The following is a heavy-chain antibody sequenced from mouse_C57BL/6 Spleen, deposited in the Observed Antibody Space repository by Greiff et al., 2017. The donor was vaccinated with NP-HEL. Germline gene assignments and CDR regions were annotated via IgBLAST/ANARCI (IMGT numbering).Heavy chain of an antibody. Sequence: QVQLQQSGAELVRPGSSVKLSCKASGYTFTSYWMHWVKQRPIQGLEWIGNIDPSDSETHYNQKFKDKATLTVDKSSSTAYMQLSSLTSEDSAVYYCARNKLGHYYAMDYWGQGTSVTVSS. CDR1: GYTFTSYW. V-gene: IGHV1-52*01. CDR3: ARNKLGHYYAMDY. J-gene: IGHJ4*01. D-gene: IGHD4-1*01. CDR2: IDPSDSET.